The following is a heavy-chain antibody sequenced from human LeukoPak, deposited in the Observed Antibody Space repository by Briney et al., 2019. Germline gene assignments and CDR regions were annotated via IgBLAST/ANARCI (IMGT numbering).Heavy chain of an antibody. CDR3: AKGHYYDSSGYSIDY. CDR1: GFTFSSYA. Sequence: GASLRLSCAASGFTFSSYAMSRVRQAPGKGLEWVSGISGSGGSTYYAVSVQGRFTISRDKSKNTLYLQMNSLRAEDTAVYYCAKGHYYDSSGYSIDYWGQGTLVTVSS. D-gene: IGHD3-22*01. J-gene: IGHJ4*02. V-gene: IGHV3-23*01. CDR2: ISGSGGST.